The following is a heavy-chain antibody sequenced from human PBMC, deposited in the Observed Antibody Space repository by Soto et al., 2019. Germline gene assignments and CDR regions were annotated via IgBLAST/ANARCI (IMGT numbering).Heavy chain of an antibody. CDR3: AKDRQPDGLWPFDH. Sequence: GGSLRLSCAASGFTFSTYAMSWVRQAPGKGLEWVSGLFGNGGGISYADSVMGRFTISRDNSNNMLYLEMHSLRVEDTGVYYCAKDRQPDGLWPFDHWGQGTPVTVSS. D-gene: IGHD2-8*01. CDR1: GFTFSTYA. CDR2: LFGNGGGI. V-gene: IGHV3-23*01. J-gene: IGHJ4*02.